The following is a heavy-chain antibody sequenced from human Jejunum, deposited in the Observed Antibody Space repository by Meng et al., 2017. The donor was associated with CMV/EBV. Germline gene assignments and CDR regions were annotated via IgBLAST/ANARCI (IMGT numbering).Heavy chain of an antibody. V-gene: IGHV1-46*01. D-gene: IGHD4/OR15-4a*01. CDR2: INPGGYNT. CDR3: AKEGVLYGMDV. J-gene: IGHJ6*02. CDR1: GYIFTDYY. Sequence: CKASGYIFTDYYIHWLRQAPGQGLEWMALINPGGYNTNYTQKFKGRITVTRDTSTRTVYMELNNLTFEDTAVYYCAKEGVLYGMDVWGQGTTVTVSS.